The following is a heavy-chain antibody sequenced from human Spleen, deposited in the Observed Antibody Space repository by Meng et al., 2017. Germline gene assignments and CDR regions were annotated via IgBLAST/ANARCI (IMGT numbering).Heavy chain of an antibody. V-gene: IGHV4-61*08. CDR1: GGPGTSGGYF. D-gene: IGHD4-17*01. CDR3: ARDGPTVTTSPWFDP. Sequence: QVQLPDPGPGPVRPSETPSLTCTVSGGPGTSGGYFWIWIRQSPGKGLEWIGYLSDIGNTNYNPSLKSRVTMSIDTSKNQFSLKLTSATAADTAIYYCARDGPTVTTSPWFDPWGQGILVTVSS. J-gene: IGHJ5*02. CDR2: LSDIGNT.